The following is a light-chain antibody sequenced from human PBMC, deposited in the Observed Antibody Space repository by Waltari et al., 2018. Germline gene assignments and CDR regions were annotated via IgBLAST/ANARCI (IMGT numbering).Light chain of an antibody. J-gene: IGKJ2*01. Sequence: DIQMTQSPSTLSASVGDRVTITCRASQSISSGLAWYKQKPGKAPKLLIYDASSLESGVPSRFSGSGSGTEFTLTISSLQPDDFATYYCQQYNSYSTFGQGTKLEIK. CDR1: QSISSG. CDR3: QQYNSYST. CDR2: DAS. V-gene: IGKV1-5*01.